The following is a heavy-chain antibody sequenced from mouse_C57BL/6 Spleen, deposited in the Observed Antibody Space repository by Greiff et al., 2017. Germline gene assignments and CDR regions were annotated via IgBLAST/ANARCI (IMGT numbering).Heavy chain of an antibody. CDR1: GYAFSSSW. J-gene: IGHJ4*01. CDR3: ARSEAMDY. V-gene: IGHV1-82*01. Sequence: QVQLKQSGPELVKPGASVKISCKASGYAFSSSWMNWVQQRPGKGLEWIGRIYPGDGDTNYNGKFKGKATLTADKSSSTAYMQLSSLTSEDSAVYFCARSEAMDYWGQGTSVTVSS. CDR2: IYPGDGDT.